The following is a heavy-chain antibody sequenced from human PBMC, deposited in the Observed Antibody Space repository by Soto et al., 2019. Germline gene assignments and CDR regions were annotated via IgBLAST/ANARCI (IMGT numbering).Heavy chain of an antibody. Sequence: GGSLRLSCVASGFTFSSYAMTWVRQAPGKGLEWVSGISGSGGSTFYADSVKGRFTISRDNAKNTLYLQMNSLRADDTAVFYWGKGQPFMVVGAQFGHWGQGALVTVSS. CDR3: GKGQPFMVVGAQFGH. CDR1: GFTFSSYA. J-gene: IGHJ4*02. D-gene: IGHD2-15*01. V-gene: IGHV3-23*01. CDR2: ISGSGGST.